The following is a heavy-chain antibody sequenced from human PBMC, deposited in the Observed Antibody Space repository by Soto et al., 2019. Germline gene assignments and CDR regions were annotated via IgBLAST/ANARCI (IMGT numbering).Heavy chain of an antibody. V-gene: IGHV3-23*01. CDR1: GFTFSSYA. J-gene: IGHJ6*02. Sequence: GGSLRLSCAASGFTFSSYAMSWVRQAPGKGLEWVSAISGSGGSTYYADSVKGRFTISRDKSKNTLYLQMNSLRAEDTAVYYCAKDPSGSPLDYYYGMDVWGQGTTVTVSS. D-gene: IGHD1-26*01. CDR2: ISGSGGST. CDR3: AKDPSGSPLDYYYGMDV.